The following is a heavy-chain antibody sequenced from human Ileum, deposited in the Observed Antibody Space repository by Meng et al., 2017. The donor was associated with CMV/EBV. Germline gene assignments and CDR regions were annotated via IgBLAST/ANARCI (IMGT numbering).Heavy chain of an antibody. CDR1: GFPFRASA. D-gene: IGHD6-25*01. J-gene: IGHJ4*02. CDR3: ASIDNRGYYY. Sequence: AASGFPFRASAFHWVRQASGEGLEWVARIRSKANNYAIAYTESVKGRFTISRDDSKNTAYLQMNSLNTEDTAVYYCASIDNRGYYYWGQGSLVTVSS. V-gene: IGHV3-73*01. CDR2: IRSKANNYAI.